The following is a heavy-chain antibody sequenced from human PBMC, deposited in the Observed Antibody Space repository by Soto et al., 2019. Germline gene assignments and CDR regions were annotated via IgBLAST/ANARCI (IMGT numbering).Heavy chain of an antibody. V-gene: IGHV5-10-1*01. CDR2: IDPSDSYT. D-gene: IGHD2-2*01. J-gene: IGHJ4*02. Sequence: PGESLKISCKASGYSFSSYWINWVRQMPGKGLEWMGRIDPSDSYTNYSPSFQGHVSISADKSISTAYLQWSSLKASDTAMYYCATQGSRDGHNYDFWGQGTVVTVSS. CDR1: GYSFSSYW. CDR3: ATQGSRDGHNYDF.